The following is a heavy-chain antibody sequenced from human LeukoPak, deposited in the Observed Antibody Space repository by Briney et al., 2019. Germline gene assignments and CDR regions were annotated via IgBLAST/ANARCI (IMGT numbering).Heavy chain of an antibody. D-gene: IGHD6-13*01. J-gene: IGHJ4*02. CDR2: IYHSGST. V-gene: IGHV4-4*02. CDR1: GGSISSSKW. CDR3: ARDSGTGAGFDY. Sequence: SETLSLTCAVSGGSISSSKWWSGLRQPPGEGVEGIGEIYHSGSTNYNPSLKSRVTISVDKSKNQFSLKLSSVTAADTAMYYCARDSGTGAGFDYWGQGTLVTVSS.